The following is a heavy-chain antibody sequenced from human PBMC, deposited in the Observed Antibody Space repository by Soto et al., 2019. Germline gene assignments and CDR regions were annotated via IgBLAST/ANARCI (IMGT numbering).Heavy chain of an antibody. V-gene: IGHV3-23*01. CDR3: AKAPVPDYTAYGSCVFEL. Sequence: LRLSCVASGFTFSSYAMSWVRQAPGKGLEWVSSIVGSGGRTYYADSVQGRFTISRDNSKNTLYLQMNSLGAEDTAIFYCAKAPVPDYTAYGSCVFELWGRGTLVTVSS. J-gene: IGHJ1*01. D-gene: IGHD4-4*01. CDR2: IVGSGGRT. CDR1: GFTFSSYA.